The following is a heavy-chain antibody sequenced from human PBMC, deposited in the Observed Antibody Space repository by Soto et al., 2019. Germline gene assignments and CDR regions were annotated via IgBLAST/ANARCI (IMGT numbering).Heavy chain of an antibody. CDR2: IYSSGST. J-gene: IGHJ6*02. Sequence: PSETLSLTCTVSGGSISNNFWTWVRQPAGKGLEWIGRIYSSGSTDCNPSLKSRVTLSVDTSKNQFSLKLSSVTAADTAVYYCARDGVILTTFGGVTTRGNGMDVWGQGTTVTVSS. CDR1: GGSISNNF. D-gene: IGHD3-16*01. V-gene: IGHV4-4*07. CDR3: ARDGVILTTFGGVTTRGNGMDV.